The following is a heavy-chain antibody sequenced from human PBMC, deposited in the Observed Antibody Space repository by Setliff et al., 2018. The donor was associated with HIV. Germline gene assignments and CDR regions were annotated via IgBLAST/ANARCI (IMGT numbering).Heavy chain of an antibody. V-gene: IGHV1-69*13. CDR2: IIPVFGPP. CDR3: AREVVPTSEYHTFDA. J-gene: IGHJ4*02. Sequence: SVKVSCKTTGGTFNIFSITWVRQAPGQGLEWMGGIIPVFGPPNYAKKFQFRLTITADESTNTAYMELRSLRSDDTAVYYCAREVVPTSEYHTFDAWGQGSLVTVSS. CDR1: GGTFNIFS. D-gene: IGHD6-6*01.